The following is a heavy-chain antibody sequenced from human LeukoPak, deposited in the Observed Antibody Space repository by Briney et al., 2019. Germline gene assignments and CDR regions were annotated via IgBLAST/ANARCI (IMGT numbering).Heavy chain of an antibody. CDR2: IYYSGST. V-gene: IGHV4-61*01. CDR3: ARGGGDVYNVFDY. CDR1: GGSVSSGSYY. J-gene: IGHJ4*02. Sequence: KASETLSLTCTVSGGSVSSGSYYWSWIRQPPGKGLEWIGYIYYSGSTNYNPSLKSRLTISVDTSKNQFSLKLSSVSAADTAVYYCARGGGDVYNVFDYWGQGTLVTVSS. D-gene: IGHD5-24*01.